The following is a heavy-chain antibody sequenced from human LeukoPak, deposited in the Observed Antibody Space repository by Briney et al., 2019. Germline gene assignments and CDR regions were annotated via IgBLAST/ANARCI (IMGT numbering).Heavy chain of an antibody. V-gene: IGHV4-4*02. CDR1: VGSISSSNW. CDR2: IYHSGST. Sequence: PSESLSLTCAVSVGSISSSNWWSWVRQPPGKGLEWIGEIYHSGSTNYNPSLKSRVTISVDKSKNQFSLKLTSVTAADTAAYYCARQGDSGWYYFDYWGQGTLVTVSS. J-gene: IGHJ4*02. CDR3: ARQGDSGWYYFDY. D-gene: IGHD6-19*01.